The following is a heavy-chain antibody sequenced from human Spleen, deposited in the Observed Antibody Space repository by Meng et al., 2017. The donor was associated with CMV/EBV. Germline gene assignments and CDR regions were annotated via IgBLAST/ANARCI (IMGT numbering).Heavy chain of an antibody. V-gene: IGHV1-69*10. CDR2: IIPIMNIA. Sequence: SVKVSCKASGDTFSNSAISWVRQAPGQGLEWMGGIIPIMNIANYAQNFQGRITIIADKSTSTAYMELSSLKSEDTAVYYCARDLEGVVVVPAGFFDYWGQGTLVTVSS. J-gene: IGHJ4*02. CDR1: GDTFSNSA. D-gene: IGHD2-2*01. CDR3: ARDLEGVVVVPAGFFDY.